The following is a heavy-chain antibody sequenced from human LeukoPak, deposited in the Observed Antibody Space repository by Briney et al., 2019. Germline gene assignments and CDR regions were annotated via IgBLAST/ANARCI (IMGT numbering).Heavy chain of an antibody. CDR1: GGSISSGGYY. CDR3: ARDLRGTTGFDP. J-gene: IGHJ5*02. D-gene: IGHD3-10*01. CDR2: IYYSGST. Sequence: SQTLSLTCTVSGGSISSGGYYWSWIRQHPGKGLEWIGYIYYSGSTYYNPTLKSRVTISVDTSKNQFSLKLSSVTAADTAVYYCARDLRGTTGFDPWGQGTLVTVSS. V-gene: IGHV4-31*03.